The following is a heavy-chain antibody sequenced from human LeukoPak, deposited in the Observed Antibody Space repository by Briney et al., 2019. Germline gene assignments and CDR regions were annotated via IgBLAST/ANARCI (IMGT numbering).Heavy chain of an antibody. D-gene: IGHD5-18*01. J-gene: IGHJ4*02. CDR1: GYTFTGYY. V-gene: IGHV1-2*02. CDR2: INGKSGDT. Sequence: GASVKDSCKASGYTFTGYYMYWVRQAPGQGLGWMGWINGKSGDTKYAQKFQGRVTMTRDTSINTVYMELSGLRSDDTAVYYCARDGDTPRVDFDYWGQGTLVTVSS. CDR3: ARDGDTPRVDFDY.